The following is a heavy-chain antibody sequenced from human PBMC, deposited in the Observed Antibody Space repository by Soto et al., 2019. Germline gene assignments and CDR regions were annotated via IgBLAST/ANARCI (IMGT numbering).Heavy chain of an antibody. V-gene: IGHV4-4*02. D-gene: IGHD6-19*01. CDR3: ARANPRGIAVAGDWFDP. J-gene: IGHJ5*02. Sequence: PSETLSLTCAVSGGSISSSNWWSWVRQPPGKGLEWIGEIYHSGSTNYNPPLKSRVTISVDKSKNQFSLKLSSVTAADTAVYYCARANPRGIAVAGDWFDPWGQGTLVTVSS. CDR1: GGSISSSNW. CDR2: IYHSGST.